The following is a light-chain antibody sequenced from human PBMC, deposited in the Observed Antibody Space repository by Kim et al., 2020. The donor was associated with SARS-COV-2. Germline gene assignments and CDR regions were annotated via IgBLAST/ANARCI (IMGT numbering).Light chain of an antibody. Sequence: GQRVTISCSGSSSNIGSNTVNWYQHLPGTAHKLLIYANNQRPSGVPDRFSGSKSGTAASLAISGLQPDHEADYYCAAWDDSLNGVVFGGGTQLTVL. CDR1: SSNIGSNT. CDR3: AAWDDSLNGVV. J-gene: IGLJ2*01. V-gene: IGLV1-44*01. CDR2: ANN.